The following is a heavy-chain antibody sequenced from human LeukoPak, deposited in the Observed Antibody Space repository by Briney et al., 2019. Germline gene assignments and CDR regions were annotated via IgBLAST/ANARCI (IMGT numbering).Heavy chain of an antibody. J-gene: IGHJ4*02. V-gene: IGHV3-33*01. Sequence: PGRSLRLSCAASGFTFSSYGMHWVRQAPGKGLEWVAVIWYDGSNKYYADSVKGRFTISRDNSKNTLYLQMNSLRAEDTAVYYCAREEAVVTAPDYWGQGTLVTVSS. D-gene: IGHD2-21*02. CDR2: IWYDGSNK. CDR1: GFTFSSYG. CDR3: AREEAVVTAPDY.